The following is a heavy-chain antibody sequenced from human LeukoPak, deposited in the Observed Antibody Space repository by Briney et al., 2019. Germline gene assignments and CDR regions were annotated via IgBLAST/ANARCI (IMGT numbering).Heavy chain of an antibody. CDR1: GGSISSSSYY. Sequence: ERLSLTCTVSGGSISSSSYYWGWIRQPPGKGLEWVGSIYYSGSTYYNPPLKSRVTTSVDTSTNKFSLKQSSVSAAQTAGYYCARNGLGERKNYYYYYNMDAWGKGTTVTISS. V-gene: IGHV4-39*01. CDR2: IYYSGST. D-gene: IGHD3-10*01. CDR3: ARNGLGERKNYYYYYNMDA. J-gene: IGHJ6*03.